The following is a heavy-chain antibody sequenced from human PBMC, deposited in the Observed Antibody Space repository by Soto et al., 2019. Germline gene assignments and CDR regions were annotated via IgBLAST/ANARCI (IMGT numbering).Heavy chain of an antibody. D-gene: IGHD4-17*01. Sequence: QVQLVQSGAEVKKPGSSVKVSCKASGGSLSNYGISWVRQAPGHGLEWMGGIIPVFGTANYAQKFQGRVTITADESTNIVYMDVTSLRSEDTAVYYCARGDATKIVVTTYYAMDVWGQGTTVTVS. J-gene: IGHJ6*02. CDR2: IIPVFGTA. CDR1: GGSLSNYG. V-gene: IGHV1-69*12. CDR3: ARGDATKIVVTTYYAMDV.